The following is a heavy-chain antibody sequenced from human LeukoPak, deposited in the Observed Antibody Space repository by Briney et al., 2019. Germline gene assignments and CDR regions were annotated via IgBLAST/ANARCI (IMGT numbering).Heavy chain of an antibody. Sequence: GGSLRLSCAASGFTFSSYGMHWVRQAPGKGLEWVAFIRYDGSNKYYADSVRGRFTISRDNSKNTLYLQMNSLRAEDTAVYYCAKDQKYYYDSSGYPDYWGQGTLVTVSS. V-gene: IGHV3-30*02. CDR1: GFTFSSYG. CDR2: IRYDGSNK. CDR3: AKDQKYYYDSSGYPDY. D-gene: IGHD3-22*01. J-gene: IGHJ4*02.